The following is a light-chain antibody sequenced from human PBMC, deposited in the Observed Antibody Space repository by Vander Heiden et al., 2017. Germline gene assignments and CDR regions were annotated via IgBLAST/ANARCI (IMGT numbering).Light chain of an antibody. Sequence: IVFTQSPGTLSLSPGERATLSCRASQSVSSSYLAWYQQKPGQAPRLLIYGASSRATGIPDRFSGSGSGTDFTLTISRLEPEDFAVYYGQQDGRAPHTCGQGTKLEMK. CDR2: GAS. CDR3: QQDGRAPHT. V-gene: IGKV3-20*01. J-gene: IGKJ2*01. CDR1: QSVSSSY.